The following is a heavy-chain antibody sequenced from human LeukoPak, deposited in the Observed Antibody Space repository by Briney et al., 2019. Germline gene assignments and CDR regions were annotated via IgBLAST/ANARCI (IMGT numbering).Heavy chain of an antibody. V-gene: IGHV4-59*08. CDR2: IYYTGST. D-gene: IGHD6-6*01. J-gene: IGHJ4*02. Sequence: SETLSLTCSVSGGSISSLYWSWIRQPPGKGVEWIGYIYYTGSTNYNPSLKSRVTMFVDMSKNQFSLRLSSVTAADTAVYYCARHRAYSSSSPFDYWGQGTLVTVSS. CDR3: ARHRAYSSSSPFDY. CDR1: GGSISSLY.